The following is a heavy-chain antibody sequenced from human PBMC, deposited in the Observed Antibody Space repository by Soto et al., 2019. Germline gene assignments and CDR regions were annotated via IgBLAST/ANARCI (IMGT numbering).Heavy chain of an antibody. J-gene: IGHJ5*02. D-gene: IGHD2-2*01. Sequence: GASVKVSCKPSGHTFSSYTISWVRQAPGQGLEWMGRIIPILGIANYAQEFQGRVTITADKSTSTAYMELSSLRSEDTAVYYCASYCSSTSCAGEFDPWGQGTLVTVSS. CDR1: GHTFSSYT. CDR2: IIPILGIA. V-gene: IGHV1-69*02. CDR3: ASYCSSTSCAGEFDP.